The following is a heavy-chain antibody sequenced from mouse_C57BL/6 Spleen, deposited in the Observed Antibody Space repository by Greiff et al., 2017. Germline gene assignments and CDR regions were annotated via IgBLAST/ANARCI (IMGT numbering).Heavy chain of an antibody. Sequence: EVKLMEPEGGLVQPGSSMKLSCTASGFTFSDYYMAWVRQVPEKGLEWVANINYDGSSTYYLDSLKSRFIISRDNAKNMLYLQVSSLKSEDTATYYCARAGRYPHYFDYWGQGTTLTVSS. CDR3: ARAGRYPHYFDY. J-gene: IGHJ2*01. V-gene: IGHV5-16*01. CDR2: INYDGSST. CDR1: GFTFSDYY. D-gene: IGHD2-12*01.